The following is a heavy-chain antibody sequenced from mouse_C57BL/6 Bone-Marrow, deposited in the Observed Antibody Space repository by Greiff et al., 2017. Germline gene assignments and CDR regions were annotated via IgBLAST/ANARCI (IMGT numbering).Heavy chain of an antibody. D-gene: IGHD2-14*01. Sequence: QVQLQQSGPELVKPGASVKLSCKASGYAFSSSWMNWVKQRPGKGLEWIGRIYPGDGDTNYNGKFKGKATLTADKSSSTAYMQLSSLTSEDSAVYFCARGKYDGRGGFAYWGQGTLVTVSA. V-gene: IGHV1-82*01. CDR2: IYPGDGDT. CDR1: GYAFSSSW. J-gene: IGHJ3*01. CDR3: ARGKYDGRGGFAY.